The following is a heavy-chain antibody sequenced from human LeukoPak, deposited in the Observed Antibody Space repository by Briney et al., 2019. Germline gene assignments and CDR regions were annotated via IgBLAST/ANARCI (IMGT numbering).Heavy chain of an antibody. CDR1: GGSISSSSYY. V-gene: IGHV4-39*07. J-gene: IGHJ4*02. Sequence: SETLSLTCTVSGGSISSSSYYWGWIRQPPGKGLEWIGEINHSGSTNYNPSLKSRVTISVDTSKNQFSLKLSSVTAADTAVYYCARGYSYFDYWGQGTLVTVSS. CDR2: INHSGST. CDR3: ARGYSYFDY. D-gene: IGHD5-18*01.